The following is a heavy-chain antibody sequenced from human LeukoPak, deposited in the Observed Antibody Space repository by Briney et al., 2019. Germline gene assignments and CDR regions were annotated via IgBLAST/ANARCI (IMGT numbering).Heavy chain of an antibody. D-gene: IGHD4-11*01. V-gene: IGHV3-30*18. Sequence: AGRSLRLSCAASGFTFSSYGMHWVRQAPGKGLEWVAVISYDGSNKYYADSVKGRFTISRDNSKNTLYLQMNSLRAEDTAVYYCAKGGRHDYSNPWWFDPWGQGTLVTVSS. J-gene: IGHJ5*02. CDR2: ISYDGSNK. CDR3: AKGGRHDYSNPWWFDP. CDR1: GFTFSSYG.